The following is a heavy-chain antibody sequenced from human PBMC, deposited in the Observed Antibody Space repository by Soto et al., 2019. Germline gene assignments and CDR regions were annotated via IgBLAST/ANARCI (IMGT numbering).Heavy chain of an antibody. Sequence: EVQLVETGGGLIQPGGSLRLSCAASGFTVISNYMSWVRQAPGKGLEWVSVIYSGGSTYYADSVKGRFTISRDNSKNTRYIQMTSLRAEDTAVYYCASGSTGTTPYWGQGTLVTVSS. V-gene: IGHV3-53*02. CDR2: IYSGGST. CDR3: ASGSTGTTPY. J-gene: IGHJ4*02. D-gene: IGHD1-7*01. CDR1: GFTVISNY.